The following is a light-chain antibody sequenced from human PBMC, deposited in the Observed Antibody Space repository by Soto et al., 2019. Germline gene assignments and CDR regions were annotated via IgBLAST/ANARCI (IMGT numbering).Light chain of an antibody. CDR2: KAS. Sequence: DIQMTQSPSTLSASVGDRVTITCRASQSISSWLAWYQQKPGKAPKLLIYKASSLESGVPSRFSGSGSGTXXXXXXSSLQPDDFATYYCQQYNSWWTFGQGTKVEIK. CDR1: QSISSW. CDR3: QQYNSWWT. V-gene: IGKV1-5*03. J-gene: IGKJ1*01.